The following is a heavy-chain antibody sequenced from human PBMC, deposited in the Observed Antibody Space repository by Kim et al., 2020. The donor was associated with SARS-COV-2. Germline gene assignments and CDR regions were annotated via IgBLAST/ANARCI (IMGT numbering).Heavy chain of an antibody. Sequence: SETLSLTCAVYGGSFSGYYWCWIRQPPGKGMEWVGEINHSGSTNYNPSLKSRVTISVDTSKNKFSLTLSSVTAADTAVYYCARSRYSSSWYGVKYYFDYWGQGTLVTVSS. J-gene: IGHJ4*02. D-gene: IGHD6-13*01. CDR3: ARSRYSSSWYGVKYYFDY. CDR1: GGSFSGYY. V-gene: IGHV4-34*01. CDR2: INHSGST.